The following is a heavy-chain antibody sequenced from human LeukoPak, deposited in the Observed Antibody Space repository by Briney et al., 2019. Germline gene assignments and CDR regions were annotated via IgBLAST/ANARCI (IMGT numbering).Heavy chain of an antibody. CDR1: GFTFSNYA. V-gene: IGHV3-23*01. Sequence: GGSLRHSCAASGFTFSNYAMSWVRQAPGKGLEWVSGISGSGGSTYYAGSVKGRFTISRDNSKNILYLQMNSLRAEDTAVYYCAESSSGWYNWIDPWGQGTLVTVSS. J-gene: IGHJ5*02. CDR3: AESSSGWYNWIDP. CDR2: ISGSGGST. D-gene: IGHD6-19*01.